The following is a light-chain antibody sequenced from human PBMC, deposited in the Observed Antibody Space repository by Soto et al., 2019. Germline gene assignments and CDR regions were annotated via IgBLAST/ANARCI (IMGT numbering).Light chain of an antibody. CDR3: QQDDSSPLT. J-gene: IGKJ4*01. CDR1: QSLSSSY. V-gene: IGKV3-20*01. Sequence: EIVLTQSPGTLPLSPGERATLSCRASQSLSSSYLAWYQQKPGQAPRHLIYGASSRATGIPDRFSGSASVTDFTLTISRLEPEDWAVYCCQQDDSSPLTFGGGTKVEIK. CDR2: GAS.